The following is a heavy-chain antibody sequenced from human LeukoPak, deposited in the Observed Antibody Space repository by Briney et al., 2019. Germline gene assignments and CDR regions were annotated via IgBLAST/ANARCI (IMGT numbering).Heavy chain of an antibody. CDR3: ARMPALEGYYDS. CDR1: GFSLSTSGMC. V-gene: IGHV2-70*11. J-gene: IGHJ4*02. Sequence: SGPALVKPTQTLTLTCTFSGFSLSTSGMCVSWIRQPPGKALEWLARIDWDDDKYYSTSLKTRLTISKDTSKNQVVLTMTNMDPVDTATYYCARMPALEGYYDSWGQGTLVTVSS. D-gene: IGHD3-22*01. CDR2: IDWDDDK.